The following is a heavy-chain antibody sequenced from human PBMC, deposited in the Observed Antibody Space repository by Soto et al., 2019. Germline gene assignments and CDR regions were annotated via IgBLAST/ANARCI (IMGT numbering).Heavy chain of an antibody. V-gene: IGHV4-39*01. CDR1: GGSISSSSYY. Sequence: QLQLQESGPGLVKPSETLSLTCTVSGGSISSSSYYWGWIRQPPGKGLEWIGSIYYSGSTYYNPSLKSRVTISVDTSKNQFSLKLSSVTAADTAVYYCARHVEGIVGAINWFDPWGRGTLVTVSS. CDR3: ARHVEGIVGAINWFDP. CDR2: IYYSGST. J-gene: IGHJ5*02. D-gene: IGHD1-26*01.